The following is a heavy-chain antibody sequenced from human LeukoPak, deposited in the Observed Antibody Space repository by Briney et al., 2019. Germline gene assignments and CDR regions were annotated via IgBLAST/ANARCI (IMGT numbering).Heavy chain of an antibody. Sequence: SSETLSLTCAVYGGSFSGYYWSWIRQPPGKGLEWIGEINHSGSTNYNPSPKSRVTISVDTSKSQFSLKLSSVAAADTAVYYCARGSGRMEGMDVWGQGTTVTVSS. J-gene: IGHJ6*02. V-gene: IGHV4-34*01. D-gene: IGHD1-1*01. CDR2: INHSGST. CDR1: GGSFSGYY. CDR3: ARGSGRMEGMDV.